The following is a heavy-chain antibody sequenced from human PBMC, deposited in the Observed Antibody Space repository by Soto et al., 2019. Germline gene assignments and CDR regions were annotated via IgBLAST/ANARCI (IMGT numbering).Heavy chain of an antibody. CDR2: IYYSGST. CDR1: GGSISSGGYY. J-gene: IGHJ4*02. D-gene: IGHD4-17*01. CDR3: ARAVTVTRFDY. Sequence: SETLSLTCTVSGGSISSGGYYCSLIRQHPGKGLEWIGYIYYSGSTYYNPSLKSRVTISVDTSKNQFSLKLGSVTAADTAVYYCARAVTVTRFDYSGQGTLVTVSS. V-gene: IGHV4-31*03.